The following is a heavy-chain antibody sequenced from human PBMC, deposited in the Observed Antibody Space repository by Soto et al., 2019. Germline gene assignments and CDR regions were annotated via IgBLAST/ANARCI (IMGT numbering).Heavy chain of an antibody. V-gene: IGHV6-1*01. J-gene: IGHJ5*02. CDR2: TYYRSKWYN. Sequence: PSQTLSLTCAISGDSVSSNSAAWNWIRQYPSRGLEWLGRTYYRSKWYNDYAVSVKSRITINPDTSKNQFSLQLNSVTPEDTAVYYCARDSIAAAGNGYNWFDPWGQGTLVTVSS. D-gene: IGHD6-13*01. CDR1: GDSVSSNSAA. CDR3: ARDSIAAAGNGYNWFDP.